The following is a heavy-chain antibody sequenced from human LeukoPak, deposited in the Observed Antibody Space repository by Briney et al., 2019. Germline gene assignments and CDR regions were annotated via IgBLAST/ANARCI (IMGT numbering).Heavy chain of an antibody. D-gene: IGHD1-26*01. J-gene: IGHJ4*02. Sequence: GASVKVSCKASGYTFTGYYMHWVRQAPGQGLEWMGWINPNSGGTNYAQKFQGRVTMTRDTSISTAYMELSRLRSDDTAVYYCAKDEGRVGAPKGLDYWGQGTLVTVSS. CDR3: AKDEGRVGAPKGLDY. V-gene: IGHV1-2*02. CDR2: INPNSGGT. CDR1: GYTFTGYY.